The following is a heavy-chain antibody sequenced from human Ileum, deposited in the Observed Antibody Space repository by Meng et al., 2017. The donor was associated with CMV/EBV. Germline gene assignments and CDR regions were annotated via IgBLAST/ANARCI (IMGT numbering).Heavy chain of an antibody. V-gene: IGHV3-21*01. CDR1: GFTFSSYS. CDR3: ARDYTIFGVVTSYYYYYGMDV. CDR2: ISSSSSYI. Sequence: GESLKISCAASGFTFSSYSMNWVRQAPGKGLEWVSSISSSSSYIYYADSVKGRFTISRDNAKNSLYLQMNSLRAEDTAVYYCARDYTIFGVVTSYYYYYGMDVWGQGNTVT. D-gene: IGHD3-3*01. J-gene: IGHJ6*02.